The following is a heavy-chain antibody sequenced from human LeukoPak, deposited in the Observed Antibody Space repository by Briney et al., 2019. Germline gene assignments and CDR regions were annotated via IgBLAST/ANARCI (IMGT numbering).Heavy chain of an antibody. CDR3: AREPKSSGSGFDY. CDR2: ISSSSSAI. J-gene: IGHJ4*02. CDR1: GFTFSGYS. V-gene: IGHV3-48*04. D-gene: IGHD3-22*01. Sequence: GGSLRLSCAASGFTFSGYSMNWVRQAPGKGLEWVSYISSSSSAIYYADSVKGRFTISRDNAKNSLYLQMNSLRADDTAVYYCAREPKSSGSGFDYWGQGTLVTVSS.